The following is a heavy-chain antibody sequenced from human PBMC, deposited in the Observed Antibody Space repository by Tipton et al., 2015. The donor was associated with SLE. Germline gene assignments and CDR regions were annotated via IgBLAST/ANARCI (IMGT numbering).Heavy chain of an antibody. CDR1: GGSISSSSYY. J-gene: IGHJ3*02. V-gene: IGHV4-61*01. CDR2: IYYSGST. D-gene: IGHD6-13*01. CDR3: ARGQQLVPEKHHDAFDI. Sequence: TLSLTCTVSGGSISSSSYYWSWIRQPPGKGLEWIGYIYYSGSTNYNPSLKSRVTISVDTSKNQFSLKLSSVTAADTAVYYCARGQQLVPEKHHDAFDIWGQGTMVTVSS.